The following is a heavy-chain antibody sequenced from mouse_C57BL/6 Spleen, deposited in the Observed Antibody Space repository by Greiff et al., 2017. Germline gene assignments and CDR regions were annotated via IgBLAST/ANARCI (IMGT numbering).Heavy chain of an antibody. V-gene: IGHV5-16*01. D-gene: IGHD1-1*01. CDR3: ARRVVYGSSYDWYFDV. CDR2: INYDGSST. J-gene: IGHJ1*03. CDR1: GFTFSDYY. Sequence: EVKLMESEGGLVQPGSSMKLSCTASGFTFSDYYMAWVRQVPEKGLEWVANINYDGSSTYYLDSLKSRFIISRDNAKNLLYLQMSRLKSEDTATYYCARRVVYGSSYDWYFDVWGTGTTVTVSS.